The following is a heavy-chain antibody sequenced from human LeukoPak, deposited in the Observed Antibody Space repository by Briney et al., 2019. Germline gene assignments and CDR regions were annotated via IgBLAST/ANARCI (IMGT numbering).Heavy chain of an antibody. Sequence: PSETLSLTCTVSGGSISSRSYYWGWIRQPPGKGLEWIASIYYSGSTSHNPSLKSRVTISVDTPKNQFSLKLSSVTAADTAVYYCARGPTYYDFWSGYYLDAFDIWGQGTMVTVSS. CDR1: GGSISSRSYY. CDR2: IYYSGST. V-gene: IGHV4-39*07. D-gene: IGHD3-3*01. CDR3: ARGPTYYDFWSGYYLDAFDI. J-gene: IGHJ3*02.